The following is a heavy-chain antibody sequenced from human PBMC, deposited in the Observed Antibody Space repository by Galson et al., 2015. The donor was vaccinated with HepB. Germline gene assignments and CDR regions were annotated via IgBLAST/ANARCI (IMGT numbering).Heavy chain of an antibody. D-gene: IGHD6-6*01. J-gene: IGHJ4*02. CDR2: ITGSSDST. CDR3: AKGSAARLPYYFDY. V-gene: IGHV3-23*01. Sequence: APGKGLEWVSAITGSSDSTYYADSVKGRFTISRDNSKNTLYLQMNSLRDEDTAVYYCAKGSAARLPYYFDYWGQGTLVTVSS.